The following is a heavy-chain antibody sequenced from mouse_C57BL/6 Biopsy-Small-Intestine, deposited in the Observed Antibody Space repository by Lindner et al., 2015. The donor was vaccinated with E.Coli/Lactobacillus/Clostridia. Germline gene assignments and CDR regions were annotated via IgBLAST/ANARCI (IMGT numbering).Heavy chain of an antibody. CDR2: MNPKTGKT. D-gene: IGHD2-1*01. CDR1: GYSFTSYD. V-gene: IGHV1-66*01. Sequence: SVKVSCKASGYSFTSYDINWVRQATGQGLEWMGWMNPKTGKTGYAQKFQGRVTMTRNTSIITAYMELSSLTSEDTAVYYCSRGRYCNSASCYADFTYYYYGLDVWGQGTTVTVSS. CDR3: SRGRYCNSASCYADFTYYYYGLDV. J-gene: IGHJ1*01.